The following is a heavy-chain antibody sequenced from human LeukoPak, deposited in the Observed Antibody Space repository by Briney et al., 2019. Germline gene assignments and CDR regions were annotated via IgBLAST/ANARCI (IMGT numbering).Heavy chain of an antibody. Sequence: GGSLRLSCAASGFTFNTYSMNWARQAPGKGLEWVSTISDSGGGTYYADSVKGRFTISRDNSKNTLYLRMNSLRADDTAVYYCDGADFWGQGTLVTVSS. V-gene: IGHV3-23*01. J-gene: IGHJ4*02. CDR1: GFTFNTYS. CDR2: ISDSGGGT. CDR3: DGADF.